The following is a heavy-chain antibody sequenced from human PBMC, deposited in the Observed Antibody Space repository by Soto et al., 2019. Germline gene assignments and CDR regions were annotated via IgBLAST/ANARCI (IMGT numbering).Heavy chain of an antibody. CDR2: FYPGDSTS. Sequence: PGESLKISFKTSGYSFISYWVAWVRQTPGKGLEWMGTFYPGDSTSTYSPSFQGQVTISVDKSISTAYLHLSSLKASDTAMYYCARIIGYCRNNDCSWTFDIWGQGTTVTVSS. V-gene: IGHV5-51*01. CDR3: ARIIGYCRNNDCSWTFDI. J-gene: IGHJ3*02. CDR1: GYSFISYW. D-gene: IGHD2-2*03.